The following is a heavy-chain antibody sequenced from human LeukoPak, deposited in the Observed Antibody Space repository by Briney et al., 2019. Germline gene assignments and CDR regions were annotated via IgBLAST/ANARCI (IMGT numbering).Heavy chain of an antibody. V-gene: IGHV3-21*01. CDR1: GFTFTSFS. CDR3: AKGRCFDESDY. D-gene: IGHD3-16*01. CDR2: ISSSSSDI. J-gene: IGHJ4*01. Sequence: GGSLTLSCAPSGFTFTSFSMKWARQPRGRGLGWFSSISSSSSDIYYADSVKGRFTTSRDNAKNPLYLQMTGLRAEDTAVYYCAKGRCFDESDYWGQGTPVTVSS.